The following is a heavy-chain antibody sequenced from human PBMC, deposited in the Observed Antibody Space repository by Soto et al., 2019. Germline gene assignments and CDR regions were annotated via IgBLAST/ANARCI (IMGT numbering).Heavy chain of an antibody. CDR1: GYTFTSYD. Sequence: QVQLVQSGAEVKKPGASVKVSCKASGYTFTSYDINWVRQATGQGLEWMGWRNANSGNTGYEQKVHGRVTMTRNTSINTAYKELSSLSSEDTAVYYCARHGYYFHCSGYYHHPFDFWGQGTPVTVSS. V-gene: IGHV1-8*01. J-gene: IGHJ4*02. CDR2: RNANSGNT. D-gene: IGHD3-22*01. CDR3: ARHGYYFHCSGYYHHPFDF.